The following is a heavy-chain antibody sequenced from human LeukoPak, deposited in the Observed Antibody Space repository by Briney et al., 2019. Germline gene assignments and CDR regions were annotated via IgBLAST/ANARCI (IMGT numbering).Heavy chain of an antibody. CDR3: ARMNILTAAFDI. CDR1: GFSLSTSGMC. CDR2: IDWDDDK. Sequence: ESGPALVKPTQTLTLTCTFSGFSLSTSGMCVSWIRQPPGKAREWLARIDWDDDKYYSTSLKTRLTISKDTSKNQVVLTMTNMDPADTDTYYCARMNILTAAFDIWGQGTMVTVSS. V-gene: IGHV2-70*11. D-gene: IGHD3-9*01. J-gene: IGHJ3*02.